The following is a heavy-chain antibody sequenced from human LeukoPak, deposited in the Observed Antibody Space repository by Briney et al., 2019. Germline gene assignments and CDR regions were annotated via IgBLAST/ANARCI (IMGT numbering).Heavy chain of an antibody. CDR2: ISSSSSYI. D-gene: IGHD5-12*01. V-gene: IGHV3-21*01. CDR1: GFTFSSYS. Sequence: PGGSLRLSRAASGFTFSSYSMNWVRQAPGKGLEWVSSISSSSSYIYYADSVKGRFTISRDNAKNSLYLQMNSLRAEDTAVYYCARARERAIDYWGQGTLVTVSS. CDR3: ARARERAIDY. J-gene: IGHJ4*02.